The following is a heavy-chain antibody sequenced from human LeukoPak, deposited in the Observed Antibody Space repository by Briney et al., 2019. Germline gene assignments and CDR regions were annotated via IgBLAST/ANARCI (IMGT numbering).Heavy chain of an antibody. V-gene: IGHV3-48*03. Sequence: PGGSLRLSCAASGFTVNSYGMNWVRQAPGEGLEWVAHISGSDSLTFYADSVKGRFTISRDNAKNSLYLQMNSLRAEDTAVYYCARGSLWFGELSPGDVWGKGTTVTVSS. CDR3: ARGSLWFGELSPGDV. D-gene: IGHD3-10*01. J-gene: IGHJ6*04. CDR2: ISGSDSLT. CDR1: GFTVNSYG.